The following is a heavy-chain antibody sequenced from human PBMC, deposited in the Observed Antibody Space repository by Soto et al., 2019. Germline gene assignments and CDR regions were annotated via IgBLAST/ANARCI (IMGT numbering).Heavy chain of an antibody. CDR2: IRPDGSAM. J-gene: IGHJ4*02. V-gene: IGHV3-7*01. CDR3: ARDCGRSSCPYFFDY. CDR1: GFTFSSHW. Sequence: GGSLRLSCAGSGFTFSSHWMSWVRQAPGKGLEWVATIRPDGSAMSYVDSVQSRFTISRDNAKNSLYLQVNSLGAEDTAVYYCARDCGRSSCPYFFDYWGQGILVTVSS. D-gene: IGHD2-2*01.